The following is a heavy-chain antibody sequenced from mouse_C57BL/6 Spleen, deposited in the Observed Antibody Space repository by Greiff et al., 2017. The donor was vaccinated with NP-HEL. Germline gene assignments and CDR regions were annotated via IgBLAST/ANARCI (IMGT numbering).Heavy chain of an antibody. D-gene: IGHD1-1*01. CDR3: ARQAYGSWYAMDY. Sequence: VMLVESGPGLVAPSQSLSITCTVSGFSLTSYGVHWVRQPPGKGLEWLVVIWSDGSTTYNSALNSRLSISKDNSKSQVFLKMNSLQTDDTAMYYCARQAYGSWYAMDYWGQGTSVTVSS. CDR1: GFSLTSYG. CDR2: IWSDGST. V-gene: IGHV2-6-1*01. J-gene: IGHJ4*01.